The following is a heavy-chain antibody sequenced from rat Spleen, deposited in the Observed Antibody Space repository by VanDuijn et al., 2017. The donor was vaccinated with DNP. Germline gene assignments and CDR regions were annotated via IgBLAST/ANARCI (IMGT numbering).Heavy chain of an antibody. J-gene: IGHJ2*01. CDR3: TTRTTTGDY. V-gene: IGHV5-20*01. CDR2: ISYDGSST. CDR1: GFTFSNYD. D-gene: IGHD1-11*01. Sequence: EVQLVESGGGLVQPGRSMKLSCVASGFTFSNYDMAWVRQAPTKGLEWVASISYDGSSTYYRDSVKGRFTISRDNAKSTLYLQMDSLRSEDTATYYCTTRTTTGDYWGQGVMVTVSS.